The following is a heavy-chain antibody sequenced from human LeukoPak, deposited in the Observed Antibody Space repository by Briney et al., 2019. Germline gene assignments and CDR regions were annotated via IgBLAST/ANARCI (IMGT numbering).Heavy chain of an antibody. Sequence: GGSLRLSCAASGFTFSDYYMSWIRQAPGKGLEWVSYISSSGSTIYYADSVKGRFTISRDNAKNPLYLQMNSLRAEDTAVYYCARVAPWYDYVPYMDVWGKGTTVTISS. CDR1: GFTFSDYY. D-gene: IGHD3-16*01. CDR2: ISSSGSTI. J-gene: IGHJ6*03. V-gene: IGHV3-11*01. CDR3: ARVAPWYDYVPYMDV.